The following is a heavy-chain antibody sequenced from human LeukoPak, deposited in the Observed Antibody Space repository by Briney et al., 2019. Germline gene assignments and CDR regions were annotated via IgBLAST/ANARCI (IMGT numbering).Heavy chain of an antibody. CDR3: ARGASSGWYPRWDYYYYYMDV. Sequence: SETLSLTCAVYGGSFSGYYWSWIRQPPGKGLEWIGYIYYSGSTNYNPSLKSRVTISVDTSKNQFSLKLSSVTAADTAVYYCARGASSGWYPRWDYYYYYMDVWGKGTTVTVSS. D-gene: IGHD6-19*01. CDR2: IYYSGST. CDR1: GGSFSGYY. J-gene: IGHJ6*03. V-gene: IGHV4-59*01.